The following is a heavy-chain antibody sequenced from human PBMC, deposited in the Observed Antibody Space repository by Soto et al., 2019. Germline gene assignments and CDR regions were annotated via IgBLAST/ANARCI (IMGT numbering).Heavy chain of an antibody. J-gene: IGHJ5*02. Sequence: GGSLRLSCAASGFTFSDYYMSWIRQAPGKGLEWVSYISSSGSTIYYADSVKGRFTISRDNAKNSLYLQMNSLRAEDTAVYYCARAIIRFPLSGVLNWFDPWGQGTLVTVSS. CDR3: ARAIIRFPLSGVLNWFDP. CDR1: GFTFSDYY. CDR2: ISSSGSTI. D-gene: IGHD3-3*01. V-gene: IGHV3-11*01.